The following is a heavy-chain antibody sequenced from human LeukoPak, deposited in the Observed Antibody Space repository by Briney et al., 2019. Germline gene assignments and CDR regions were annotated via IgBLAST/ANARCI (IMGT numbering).Heavy chain of an antibody. CDR3: ARGLRAPGSEVATDWHY. J-gene: IGHJ4*02. CDR2: ISSSSSYI. D-gene: IGHD5-12*01. CDR1: GFTFSSYS. Sequence: GGSLRLSCAASGFTFSSYSMNWVRQAPGKGLEWVSSISSSSSYIYYADSVKGRFTISRDNAKNSLYLQMSSLRAEDTAVYYCARGLRAPGSEVATDWHYWGQGTLVTVSS. V-gene: IGHV3-21*01.